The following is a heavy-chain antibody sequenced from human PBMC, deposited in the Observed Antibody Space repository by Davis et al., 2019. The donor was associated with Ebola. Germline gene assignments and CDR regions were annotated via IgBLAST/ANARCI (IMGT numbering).Heavy chain of an antibody. CDR1: GFTFSGSA. CDR2: IRSKANSYAT. V-gene: IGHV3-73*01. J-gene: IGHJ3*02. Sequence: GESLKISCAASGFTFSGSAMHWVRQASGKGLEWVGRIRSKANSYATAYAASVKGRFTISRDDSKNTAYLQMNSLKTEDTAVYYCTRGLAGSRAFDIWGQGTMVTVSS. D-gene: IGHD1-14*01. CDR3: TRGLAGSRAFDI.